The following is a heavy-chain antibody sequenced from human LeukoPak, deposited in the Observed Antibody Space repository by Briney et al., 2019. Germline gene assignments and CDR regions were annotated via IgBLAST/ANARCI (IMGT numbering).Heavy chain of an antibody. CDR3: AKDLGSSNRYFDY. Sequence: GGSLRLSCAASGFTFSSYDMYWVRQAPGKGLEWVTFIQYGGSNKFYADSVKGRFTISRDNSKNTLYLQMNSLRAEDTAVYYCAKDLGSSNRYFDYWGQGTLVTVSS. CDR1: GFTFSSYD. D-gene: IGHD3-10*01. J-gene: IGHJ4*02. V-gene: IGHV3-30*02. CDR2: IQYGGSNK.